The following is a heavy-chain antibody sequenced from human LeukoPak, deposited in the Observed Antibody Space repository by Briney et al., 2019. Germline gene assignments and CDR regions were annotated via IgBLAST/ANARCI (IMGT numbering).Heavy chain of an antibody. CDR3: ARSSSWEEY. Sequence: AASVTVSFKASGYTFTIYYMHWVRQAPGQGLEWMGIINPSGGSTSYAQKFQGRVTMTRDTSTSTVYMELRSLRSEDTAVYYCARSSSWEEYWGQGTLVTVSS. CDR1: GYTFTIYY. V-gene: IGHV1-46*01. CDR2: INPSGGST. J-gene: IGHJ4*02. D-gene: IGHD6-13*01.